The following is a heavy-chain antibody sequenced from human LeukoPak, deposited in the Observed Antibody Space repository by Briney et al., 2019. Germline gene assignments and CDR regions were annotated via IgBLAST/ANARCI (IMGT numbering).Heavy chain of an antibody. CDR2: ISGSGGST. V-gene: IGHV3-23*01. CDR1: GFTFSSYA. D-gene: IGHD3-3*01. Sequence: QSGGSLRLSCAASGFTFSSYAMSWVRQAPGKGLEWVSAISGSGGSTYYADSVKGRFTISRDNSKNTLYLQMNGLRAEDTAVYYCARDSPITMKSLDYWGQGTLVTVSS. CDR3: ARDSPITMKSLDY. J-gene: IGHJ4*02.